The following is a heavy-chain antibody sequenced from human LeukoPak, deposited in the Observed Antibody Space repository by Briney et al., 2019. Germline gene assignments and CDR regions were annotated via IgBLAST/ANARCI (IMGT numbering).Heavy chain of an antibody. J-gene: IGHJ4*02. D-gene: IGHD6-19*01. V-gene: IGHV3-23*01. CDR2: ISTSGGST. CDR3: AKDRSQWLVWDKYYFDY. CDR1: GLSFSFYA. Sequence: GGSLRLSCAASGLSFSFYAMSWVRQAPGKGLEWVSTISTSGGSTYYADSVKGRFTISRDNSKNTLYLQMNSLRAEDTAVYYCAKDRSQWLVWDKYYFDYWGQGTLVTVSS.